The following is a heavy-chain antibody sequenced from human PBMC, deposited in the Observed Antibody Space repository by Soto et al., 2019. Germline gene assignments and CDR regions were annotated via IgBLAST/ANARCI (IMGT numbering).Heavy chain of an antibody. J-gene: IGHJ4*02. Sequence: SETLSLTCTVSVASITTYYWSWIRQPPGKGLEWIGYIYNSGNTNYNPSLKSRVTISVDTSKNQFSLTLRSVTAADTAIYYCATGSGSYLFDLWGQGTLVTVSS. CDR1: VASITTYY. CDR3: ATGSGSYLFDL. D-gene: IGHD3-10*01. CDR2: IYNSGNT. V-gene: IGHV4-59*01.